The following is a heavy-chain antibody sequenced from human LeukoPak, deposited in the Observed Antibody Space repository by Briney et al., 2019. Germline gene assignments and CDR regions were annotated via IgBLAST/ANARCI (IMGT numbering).Heavy chain of an antibody. CDR2: INHSGST. D-gene: IGHD3-22*01. CDR1: GGSFSGYY. CDR3: ARGSGRYYDSSGYYYRY. V-gene: IGHV4-34*01. J-gene: IGHJ4*02. Sequence: SETLSLTCAVYGGSFSGYYWSWIRQPPGKGLEWIGEINHSGSTNYNPSLKSRVTISVDTSKTQFSLKLSSVTAADTAVYYCARGSGRYYDSSGYYYRYWGQGTLVTVSS.